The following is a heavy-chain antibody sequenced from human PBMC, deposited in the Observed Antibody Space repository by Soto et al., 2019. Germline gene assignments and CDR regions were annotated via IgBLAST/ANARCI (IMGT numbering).Heavy chain of an antibody. V-gene: IGHV1-3*01. CDR2: INVGNGNT. D-gene: IGHD3-10*01. CDR1: GYTYISYS. CDR3: ARGSPFGPDAFDI. J-gene: IGHJ3*02. Sequence: GASVKVSCKASGYTYISYSMHWVRQAPGQRLEWMGWINVGNGNTKYSQNLQGRVTMTTDTSTSTAYMELRSLRSDDTAVYYCARGSPFGPDAFDIWGQGTMVTVSS.